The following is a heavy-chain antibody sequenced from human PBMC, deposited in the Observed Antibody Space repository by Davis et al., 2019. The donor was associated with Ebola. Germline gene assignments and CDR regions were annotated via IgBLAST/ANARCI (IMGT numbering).Heavy chain of an antibody. CDR3: ARGGDYGDDNWFDP. D-gene: IGHD4-17*01. CDR2: IYYSGST. CDR1: GGSISSYY. V-gene: IGHV4-59*01. Sequence: PSETLSLTCTVSGGSISSYYWSWIRQPPGKGLEWIGYIYYSGSTNYNPSLKSRVTISVDTSKNQFSLKLSSVTAADTAVYYCARGGDYGDDNWFDPWGQGTLVTVSS. J-gene: IGHJ5*02.